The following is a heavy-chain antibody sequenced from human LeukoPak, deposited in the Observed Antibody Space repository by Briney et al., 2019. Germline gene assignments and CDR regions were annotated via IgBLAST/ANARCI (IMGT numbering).Heavy chain of an antibody. CDR3: TASITMVRGVIINPYYFDY. J-gene: IGHJ4*02. V-gene: IGHV3-15*01. CDR2: IKSKTDGGTT. D-gene: IGHD3-10*01. Sequence: GGSLRLSCAASGFTFSNAWMSWVRQAPGKGLERVGRIKSKTDGGTTDYAAPVKGRFTISRDDSKNTLYLQMNSLKTEDTAVYYCTASITMVRGVIINPYYFDYWGQGTLVTVSS. CDR1: GFTFSNAW.